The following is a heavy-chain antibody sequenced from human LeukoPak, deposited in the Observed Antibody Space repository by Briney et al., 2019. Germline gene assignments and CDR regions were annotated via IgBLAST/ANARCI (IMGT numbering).Heavy chain of an antibody. V-gene: IGHV3-23*01. Sequence: GGSLRLSCAASGFTFSSYAMSWVRQAPGKGLEWVSAISGSGGGTYNADSVKGRFSISRDNSKNTLDLQMDSLRAEDTAVYYCATGSYPAFDIWGQGTMVTVSS. CDR2: ISGSGGGT. CDR1: GFTFSSYA. CDR3: ATGSYPAFDI. D-gene: IGHD3-10*01. J-gene: IGHJ3*02.